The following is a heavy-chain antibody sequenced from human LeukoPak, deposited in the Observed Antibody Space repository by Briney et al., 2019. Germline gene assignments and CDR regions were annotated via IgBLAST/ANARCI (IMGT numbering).Heavy chain of an antibody. V-gene: IGHV6-1*01. CDR1: GDSVSSHNAA. Sequence: SHTLSLTCAISGDSVSSHNAAWTWIRQSPSRVLEWLGRIYYRAKWYNDYPVSLRSRIIIDPDTSKNQFSLQLNSVTPEDTALYYCAREDNDSGYSLWGQGTLVTVSS. CDR2: IYYRAKWYN. D-gene: IGHD3-22*01. J-gene: IGHJ4*02. CDR3: AREDNDSGYSL.